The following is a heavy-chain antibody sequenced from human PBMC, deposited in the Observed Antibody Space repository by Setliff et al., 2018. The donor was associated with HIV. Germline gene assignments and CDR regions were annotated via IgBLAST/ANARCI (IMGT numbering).Heavy chain of an antibody. J-gene: IGHJ3*02. D-gene: IGHD3-22*01. CDR1: GDSVSGYY. CDR3: ARDRIEFLADSPHDVFDI. CDR2: VHNSAGS. Sequence: SETLSLTCAVSGDSVSGYYWSWIRQPAGRGLEWIGRVHNSAGSNYNPSLKSRVTVSVDTAKNQLSLRLTAVSAADTAVYYCARDRIEFLADSPHDVFDIWGRGIMVTVSS. V-gene: IGHV4-4*07.